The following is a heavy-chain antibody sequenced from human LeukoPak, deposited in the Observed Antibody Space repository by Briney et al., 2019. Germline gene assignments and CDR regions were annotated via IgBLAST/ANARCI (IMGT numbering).Heavy chain of an antibody. CDR1: GFTFSSYA. CDR2: ISGSGGST. CDR3: AKDYTGALIVVAHDY. V-gene: IGHV3-23*01. J-gene: IGHJ4*02. Sequence: GGSLRLSCAPSGFTFSSYAMSWVRHAPGKGLEWVSAISGSGGSTLYADSVKGRFTISTDNSKSTLYLQMNSLRAEDTAVYYCAKDYTGALIVVAHDYWGQGTLVTVS. D-gene: IGHD2-15*01.